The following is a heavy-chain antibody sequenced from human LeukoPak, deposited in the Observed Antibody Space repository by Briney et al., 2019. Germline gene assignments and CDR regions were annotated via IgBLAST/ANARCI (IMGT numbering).Heavy chain of an antibody. CDR2: IWYDGSNK. Sequence: GGSLRLSCAASGFTFSSYGMHGVGQAPGKGRGGVAVIWYDGSNKYYADSVKGRFTIPRDNSKNTLYLQMNSLRAEDTAVYYCARDLSEGFPEYFQHWGQGTLVTVSS. D-gene: IGHD3-10*01. V-gene: IGHV3-33*01. CDR1: GFTFSSYG. CDR3: ARDLSEGFPEYFQH. J-gene: IGHJ1*01.